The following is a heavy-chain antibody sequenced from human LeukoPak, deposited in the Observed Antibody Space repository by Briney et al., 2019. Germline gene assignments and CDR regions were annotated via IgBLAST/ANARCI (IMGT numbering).Heavy chain of an antibody. CDR1: GYTLTNYG. CDR2: ICAYNGNT. CDR3: ARDFPYNYGSGSPSNWFDP. D-gene: IGHD3-10*01. J-gene: IGHJ5*02. Sequence: GASVKVSCKASGYTLTNYGISWVRQAPGQGLEWMGWICAYNGNTNYAQKLQGRVTMTTDTSRSTGYMELRSLRSDDTAVYYCARDFPYNYGSGSPSNWFDPWGQGTLVTVSS. V-gene: IGHV1-18*01.